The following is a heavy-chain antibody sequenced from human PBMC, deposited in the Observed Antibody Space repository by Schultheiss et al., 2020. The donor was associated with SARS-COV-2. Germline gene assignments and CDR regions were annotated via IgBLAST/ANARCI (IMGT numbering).Heavy chain of an antibody. Sequence: GGSLRLSCAASGFTFSSYAMSWVRQAPGKGLEWVSSISSSSSYIYYADSVKGRFTISRDNAKNSLYLQMNSLRAEDTAVYYCARDPADIVVVPAAIADYWGQGTLVTVSS. V-gene: IGHV3-21*01. J-gene: IGHJ4*02. CDR3: ARDPADIVVVPAAIADY. CDR1: GFTFSSYA. D-gene: IGHD2-2*01. CDR2: ISSSSSYI.